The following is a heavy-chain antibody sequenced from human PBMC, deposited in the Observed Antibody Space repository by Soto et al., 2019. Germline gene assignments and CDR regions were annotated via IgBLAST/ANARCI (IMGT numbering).Heavy chain of an antibody. CDR1: GGTFSSYA. Sequence: QVQLVQSGAEVKKPGSSVKVSCKASGGTFSSYAISWVRQAPGQGLEWMGGIIPIFGTANYAQKFEGRVTITADESTSTAYMELSSLRSEDTAVYYCGASSSSGGWFDYWGQGTLVTVSS. CDR2: IIPIFGTA. V-gene: IGHV1-69*01. CDR3: GASSSSGGWFDY. J-gene: IGHJ4*02. D-gene: IGHD6-6*01.